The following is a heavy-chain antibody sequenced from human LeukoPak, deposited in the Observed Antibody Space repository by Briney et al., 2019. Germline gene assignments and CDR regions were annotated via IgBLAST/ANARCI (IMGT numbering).Heavy chain of an antibody. D-gene: IGHD6-13*01. V-gene: IGHV1-8*01. CDR2: MNPNSGNT. Sequence: ASVKVSCKASGYTFTSYDINWVRQATGQGLEWMGWMNPNSGNTGYAQKFQGRVTMTRNTSLSTAYMELSSLRSEDTAVYYCARSIAAAGINRKYYFDYWGQGTLVTVSS. CDR3: ARSIAAAGINRKYYFDY. CDR1: GYTFTSYD. J-gene: IGHJ4*02.